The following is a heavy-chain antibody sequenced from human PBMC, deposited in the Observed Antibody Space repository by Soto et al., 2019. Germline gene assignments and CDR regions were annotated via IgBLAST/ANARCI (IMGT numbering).Heavy chain of an antibody. J-gene: IGHJ4*02. D-gene: IGHD3-10*01. Sequence: QVQLVQSGAEVKKPGSSVRVSCKASGDAFSFYTINWVRQAPGLGLEWMGRINPILTMSNYAQKFQGRVTXXXAXXTGTAYMVLNSLRSEDTAMYFCATSYGSGYRAFDSWGQGALVTVSS. CDR3: ATSYGSGYRAFDS. CDR1: GDAFSFYT. CDR2: INPILTMS. V-gene: IGHV1-69*02.